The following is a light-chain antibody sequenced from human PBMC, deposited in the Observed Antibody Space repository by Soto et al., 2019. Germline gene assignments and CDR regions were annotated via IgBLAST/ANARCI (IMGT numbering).Light chain of an antibody. CDR1: QSLLHSDGYNY. J-gene: IGKJ4*01. Sequence: DIVMTQSPLSLPVTPGEPASISCRSSQSLLHSDGYNYLDWYLQKPGQSPQLLSYVGSYRASVVPDRFSGSGSGLDFTLKISRVEAEDVWVYYCMQALQTPFTFGGGTKVEIK. CDR2: VGS. CDR3: MQALQTPFT. V-gene: IGKV2-28*01.